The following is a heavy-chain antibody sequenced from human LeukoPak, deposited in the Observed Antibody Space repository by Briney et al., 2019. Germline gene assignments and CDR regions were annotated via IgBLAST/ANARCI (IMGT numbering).Heavy chain of an antibody. V-gene: IGHV1-2*06. CDR1: GYTLTGYY. J-gene: IGHJ4*02. Sequence: EASVKVSCKASGYTLTGYYMHWVRQAPGQGLEWMGRINLNSGGTNYAQKFQGRVTMTRDTSISTAYMELSRLRSDDTAVYYCAAEWELVFDYWGQGTLVTVSS. CDR3: AAEWELVFDY. D-gene: IGHD1-26*01. CDR2: INLNSGGT.